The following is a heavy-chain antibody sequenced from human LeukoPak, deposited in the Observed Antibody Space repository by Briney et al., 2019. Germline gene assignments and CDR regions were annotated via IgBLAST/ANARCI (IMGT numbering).Heavy chain of an antibody. V-gene: IGHV1-8*01. J-gene: IGHJ4*02. Sequence: ASVKVSCKASGYTFTSYDINWVRQATGQGLEWMGWMNPNSGNTGYAQKFQGRVTMTRNTSISTAYMELSSLRSEATAVYYCASASGYSSSWGFDYWGQGTLVTVSS. D-gene: IGHD6-13*01. CDR1: GYTFTSYD. CDR2: MNPNSGNT. CDR3: ASASGYSSSWGFDY.